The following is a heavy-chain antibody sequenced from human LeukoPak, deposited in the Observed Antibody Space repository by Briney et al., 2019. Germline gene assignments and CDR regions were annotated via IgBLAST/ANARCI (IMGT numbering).Heavy chain of an antibody. J-gene: IGHJ4*02. Sequence: PGRSLRLSCAASGFTFSSYAMHWVRQAPGKGLEWVAVISYDGSNKYYADSVKGRFTISRDNSKNTLYLQMNSLRAEDPAVYYCARDGVRYSGYDTYYFDYWGQGTLVTVSS. CDR1: GFTFSSYA. CDR2: ISYDGSNK. D-gene: IGHD5-12*01. CDR3: ARDGVRYSGYDTYYFDY. V-gene: IGHV3-30*04.